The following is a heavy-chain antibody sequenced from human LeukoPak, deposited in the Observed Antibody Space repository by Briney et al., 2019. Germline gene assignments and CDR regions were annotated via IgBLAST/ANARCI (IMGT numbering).Heavy chain of an antibody. CDR2: IYSGGST. D-gene: IGHD4-23*01. Sequence: SGGSLRLSCAASGFTVSSNYMSWVRQAPGKGLEWVSVIYSGGSTYYADSVKGRFTISRDNSKNTLYLQMNSLRAEDTAVYYCARDMGDYGGNSGYWGQGTLVTVSS. CDR3: ARDMGDYGGNSGY. V-gene: IGHV3-53*01. CDR1: GFTVSSNY. J-gene: IGHJ4*02.